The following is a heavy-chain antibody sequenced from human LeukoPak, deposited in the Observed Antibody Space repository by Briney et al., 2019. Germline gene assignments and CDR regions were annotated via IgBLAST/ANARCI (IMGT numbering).Heavy chain of an antibody. J-gene: IGHJ5*02. CDR2: ITPDSRVT. D-gene: IGHD3-10*01. CDR1: VYTFTGYY. CDR3: AREKGVRGPRGNWFDP. Sequence: ASVTVSCKASVYTFTGYYMHWVRQAPGQGLEGMGWITPDSRVTKYAEKFHGRVASTTDTTTSTTFTGRCRLTAADTPFYDCAREKGVRGPRGNWFDPGGQGTLVTVS. V-gene: IGHV1-2*02.